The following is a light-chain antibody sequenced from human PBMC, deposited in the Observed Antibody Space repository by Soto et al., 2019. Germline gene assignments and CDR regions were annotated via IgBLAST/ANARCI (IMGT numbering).Light chain of an antibody. Sequence: QSALTQPASVSGSPGQSITISCTGTNSDVGDYNYVSWYQQHPGKAPKLMIYEVNNRPSGVSTRFSGSKSGNTASLTISGLQAEDEADYYCSSYTSSNTLYVVFGGGTKRTVL. V-gene: IGLV2-14*01. CDR3: SSYTSSNTLYVV. CDR1: NSDVGDYNY. J-gene: IGLJ2*01. CDR2: EVN.